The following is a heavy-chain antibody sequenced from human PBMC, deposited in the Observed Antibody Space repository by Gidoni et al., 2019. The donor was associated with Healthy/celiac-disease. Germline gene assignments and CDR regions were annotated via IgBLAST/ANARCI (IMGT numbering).Heavy chain of an antibody. CDR3: AKDFRYSSSWYPAFDI. J-gene: IGHJ3*02. D-gene: IGHD6-13*01. V-gene: IGHV3-9*01. CDR1: GFTFDDYA. Sequence: EVQLVESGGGLVQPGRSLRLSCAASGFTFDDYAMHWVRQAPGKVPEWVSGISWNSGSIGYADSVKGRFTISRDNAKNSLYLQMNSLRAEDTALYYCAKDFRYSSSWYPAFDIWGQGTMVTVSS. CDR2: ISWNSGSI.